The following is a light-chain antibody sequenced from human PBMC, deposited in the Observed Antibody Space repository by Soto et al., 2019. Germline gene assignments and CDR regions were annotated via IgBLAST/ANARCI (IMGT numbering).Light chain of an antibody. CDR1: QYVSSN. J-gene: IGKJ1*01. CDR2: GAS. CDR3: QQYNAWPAT. Sequence: EIVMTQSPATLSVSPGERGTLSCRASQYVSSNLACSHQKPGQAPRLLIYGASPRATGIPARFTGSGSGTEFTLTISSLQSEDFAAYYCQQYNAWPATFRQAPKADIK. V-gene: IGKV3-15*01.